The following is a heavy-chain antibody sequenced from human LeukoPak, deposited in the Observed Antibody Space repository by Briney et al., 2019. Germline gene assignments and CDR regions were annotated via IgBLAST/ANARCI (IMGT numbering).Heavy chain of an antibody. Sequence: SETLSLTCTVSGGSISSGSYYWSWIRQPAGKGLEWIGPIYTSGSTNYNPSLKSRVTMSVDTSKNQFSLKLSSVTAADTAVYYCARQSGWYPHWYFDLWGRGTLVTVSS. V-gene: IGHV4-61*02. D-gene: IGHD6-19*01. J-gene: IGHJ2*01. CDR2: IYTSGST. CDR1: GGSISSGSYY. CDR3: ARQSGWYPHWYFDL.